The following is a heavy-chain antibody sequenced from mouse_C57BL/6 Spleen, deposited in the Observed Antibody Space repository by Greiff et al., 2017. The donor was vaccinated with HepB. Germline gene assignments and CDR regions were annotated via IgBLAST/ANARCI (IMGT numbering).Heavy chain of an antibody. CDR2: INPSSGYT. CDR1: GYTFTSYW. D-gene: IGHD1-1*01. Sequence: VQLQQSGAELAKPGASVKLSCKASGYTFTSYWMHWVKQRPGQGLEWIGYINPSSGYTKYNQKFKDKATLTADKSSSTAYMQLSSLTYEDSAVYYCARSPITTVVPFDYWGQGTTLTVSS. V-gene: IGHV1-7*01. CDR3: ARSPITTVVPFDY. J-gene: IGHJ2*01.